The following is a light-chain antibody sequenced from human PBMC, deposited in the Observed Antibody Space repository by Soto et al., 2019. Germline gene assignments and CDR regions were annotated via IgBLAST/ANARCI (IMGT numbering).Light chain of an antibody. J-gene: IGKJ2*01. CDR2: GAS. V-gene: IGKV3-20*01. CDR1: QSVSSSY. CDR3: QQYGSSPYT. Sequence: ELVLTQSPGTLSLSPGERATLSCRASQSVSSSYLAWYQQKPGQAPRLLIYGASSMATGIPDRFSGSGSGTDFTLTISSLEPEDFAVYYCQQYGSSPYTFGQGTKLESK.